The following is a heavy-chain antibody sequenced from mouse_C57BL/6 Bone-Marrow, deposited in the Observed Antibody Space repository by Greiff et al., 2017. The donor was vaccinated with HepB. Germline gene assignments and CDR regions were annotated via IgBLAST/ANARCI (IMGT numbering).Heavy chain of an antibody. J-gene: IGHJ4*01. CDR3: ASYYYGSSYGGGYYAMDY. CDR1: GFSFNTYA. V-gene: IGHV10-1*01. Sequence: EVQLQQSGGGLVQPKGSLKLSCAASGFSFNTYAMNWVRQAPGKGLEWVARIRSKSNNYATYYADSVKDRFTISRDDSESMLYLQMNNLKTEDTAMYYCASYYYGSSYGGGYYAMDYWGQGTSVTVSS. CDR2: IRSKSNNYAT. D-gene: IGHD1-1*01.